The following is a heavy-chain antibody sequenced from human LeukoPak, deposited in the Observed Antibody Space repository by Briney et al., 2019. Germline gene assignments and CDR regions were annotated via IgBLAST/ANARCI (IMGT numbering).Heavy chain of an antibody. CDR1: GFTFSSYA. J-gene: IGHJ4*02. CDR3: AKAVGGVKYYYDSSGYYGFDY. V-gene: IGHV3-23*01. CDR2: ISGSGGST. Sequence: PGGSLRLSCAASGFTFSSYAMSWVRQAPGKGLEWVSAISGSGGSTYYADSVKGRFTISRDNSKNTLYLQMNSLRAEDTAVYYCAKAVGGVKYYYDSSGYYGFDYWGQGTLVTVSS. D-gene: IGHD3-22*01.